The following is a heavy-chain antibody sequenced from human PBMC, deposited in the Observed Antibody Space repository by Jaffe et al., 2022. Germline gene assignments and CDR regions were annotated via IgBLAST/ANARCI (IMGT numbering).Heavy chain of an antibody. CDR1: GYTFTSYY. V-gene: IGHV1-46*03. CDR2: INPSGGST. D-gene: IGHD3-3*01. Sequence: QVQLVQSGAEVKKPGASVKVSCKASGYTFTSYYMHWVRQAPGQGLEWMGIINPSGGSTSYAQKFQGRVTMTRDTSTSTVYMELSSLRSEDTAVYYCARASVERFLEIYYFDYWGQGTLVTVSS. CDR3: ARASVERFLEIYYFDY. J-gene: IGHJ4*02.